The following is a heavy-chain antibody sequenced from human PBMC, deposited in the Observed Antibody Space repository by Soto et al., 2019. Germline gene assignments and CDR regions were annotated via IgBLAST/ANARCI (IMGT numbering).Heavy chain of an antibody. J-gene: IGHJ6*02. CDR3: ARDRLRYNWNDFPYYYYGMDV. V-gene: IGHV3-30-3*01. Sequence: QVQLVESGGGVVQPGRSLRLSCAASGFTFSSYAMHWVRQAPGKGLEWVAVISYDGSNKYYADSVKGRFTISRDNSNNTLYLHLNSLSAEDTAVYYCARDRLRYNWNDFPYYYYGMDVWGQGTTVTVSS. D-gene: IGHD1-1*01. CDR2: ISYDGSNK. CDR1: GFTFSSYA.